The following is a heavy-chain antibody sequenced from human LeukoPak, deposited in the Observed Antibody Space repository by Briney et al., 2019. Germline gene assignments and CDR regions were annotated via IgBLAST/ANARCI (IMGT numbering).Heavy chain of an antibody. D-gene: IGHD3-9*01. V-gene: IGHV3-21*06. J-gene: IGHJ1*01. CDR3: ARRSDESLTGFDF. CDR1: GFTFSSYS. CDR2: ISSSSVYI. Sequence: GGSLRLSCTASGFTFSSYSMNWVRQAPGKGLEWVSSISSSSVYIHYADSLKGRFTISRDNANNSLYLQMNSLRAEDTAVYYCARRSDESLTGFDFWGQGTLVTVSS.